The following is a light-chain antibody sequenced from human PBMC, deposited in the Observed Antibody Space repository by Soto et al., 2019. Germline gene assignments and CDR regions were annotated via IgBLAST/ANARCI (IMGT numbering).Light chain of an antibody. Sequence: EIVMTQSPATLSVSPGERATLSCRASQSVSSNLAWYQQKPGQAPRLLIYGASTRATGIPARFSGSGSGTVFTPTMSSLQSEEFAVYYCQQYNNWPPWTFGQGTKVEIK. CDR2: GAS. CDR1: QSVSSN. CDR3: QQYNNWPPWT. V-gene: IGKV3-15*01. J-gene: IGKJ1*01.